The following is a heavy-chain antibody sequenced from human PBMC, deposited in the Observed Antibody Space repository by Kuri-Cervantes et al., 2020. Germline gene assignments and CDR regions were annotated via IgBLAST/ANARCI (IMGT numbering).Heavy chain of an antibody. CDR2: ISGSGGST. CDR1: GFTFSSYA. Sequence: GGSLRLSCAASGFTFSSYAMSWVRQAPGKGLEWVSAISGSGGSTYYADSVKGRFTIPRDNSKNTLYLQMNSLRAEDTAVYYCAKGHRYGNPTHYYYYGMDVWGQGTTVTVSS. J-gene: IGHJ6*02. V-gene: IGHV3-23*01. D-gene: IGHD2-15*01. CDR3: AKGHRYGNPTHYYYYGMDV.